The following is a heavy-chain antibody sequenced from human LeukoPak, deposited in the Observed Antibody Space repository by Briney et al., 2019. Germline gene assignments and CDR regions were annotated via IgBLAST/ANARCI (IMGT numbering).Heavy chain of an antibody. V-gene: IGHV4-61*02. Sequence: SQTLSLTCTVSGGSISSGSYYWSWIRQPAGKGLEWIGRIYTSGSTNYNPSLKSRVTISVDTSKNQFSLKLSSVTAADTAVYYCARDGLWFGELSDAFDIWGQGTMVTVSS. D-gene: IGHD3-10*01. CDR2: IYTSGST. J-gene: IGHJ3*02. CDR1: GGSISSGSYY. CDR3: ARDGLWFGELSDAFDI.